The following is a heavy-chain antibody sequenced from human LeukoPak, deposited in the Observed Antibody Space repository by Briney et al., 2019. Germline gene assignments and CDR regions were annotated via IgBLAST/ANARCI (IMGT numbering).Heavy chain of an antibody. V-gene: IGHV3-30-3*01. J-gene: IGHJ4*02. Sequence: GGSLRLSCAASGFTFSSYAMHWVRQAPGKGLEWVAVISYDGSNKYYADSVKGRFTISRDNSKNTLYLQMNSLRAEDTAVYYCARDLRVVVIYPSSGFFDYWGQGTLVTVSS. CDR1: GFTFSSYA. CDR2: ISYDGSNK. CDR3: ARDLRVVVIYPSSGFFDY. D-gene: IGHD3-22*01.